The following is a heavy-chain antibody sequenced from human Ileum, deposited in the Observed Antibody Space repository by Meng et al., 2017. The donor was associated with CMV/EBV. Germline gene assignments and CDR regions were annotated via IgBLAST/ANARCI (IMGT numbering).Heavy chain of an antibody. J-gene: IGHJ3*02. CDR1: EFTFNTYS. CDR3: ARALGFGLVLPNYDAFDI. V-gene: IGHV3-23*01. Sequence: GESLKISCAASEFTFNTYSMSWVRQAPGKGLEWVSAISATGGHTYYADSVKGRFTLSRDNSKNILYLQMNNLRAEDTAIYYCARALGFGLVLPNYDAFDIWGQGTMVTVSS. D-gene: IGHD3-3*01. CDR2: ISATGGHT.